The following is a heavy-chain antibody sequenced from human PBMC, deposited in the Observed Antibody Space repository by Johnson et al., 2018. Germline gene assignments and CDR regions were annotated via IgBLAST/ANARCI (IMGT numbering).Heavy chain of an antibody. D-gene: IGHD1-1*01. CDR3: ARGRNLEDY. J-gene: IGHJ4*02. CDR2: INQDGGQK. Sequence: EVQLVETGGGLVQPGGSLRLSCAASGFTFSTYWMNWVRQAPGKGLEWVANINQDGGQKYSVDSVKGRFTVSRDNAQNSLYRQMNSLRDDDTAVYYCARGRNLEDYWGQGTLVTVSS. CDR1: GFTFSTYW. V-gene: IGHV3-7*04.